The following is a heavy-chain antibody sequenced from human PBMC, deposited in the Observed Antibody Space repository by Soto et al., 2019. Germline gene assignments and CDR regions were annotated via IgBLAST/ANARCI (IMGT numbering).Heavy chain of an antibody. CDR3: ARARDNWNYGVRSFDY. V-gene: IGHV4-4*02. Sequence: QVQLQESGPGLVKPSGTLSLTCAVSSGSISSSNWWSWVRQPPGKGLEWIGEIYHSGSTNYNPSLKSRVTISVDKSKNQCSLKLSSVTAADTAVYYCARARDNWNYGVRSFDYWGQGTLVTVSS. J-gene: IGHJ4*02. CDR1: SGSISSSNW. CDR2: IYHSGST. D-gene: IGHD1-7*01.